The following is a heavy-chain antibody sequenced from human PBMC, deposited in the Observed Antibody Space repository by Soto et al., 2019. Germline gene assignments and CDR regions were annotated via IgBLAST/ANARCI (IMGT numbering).Heavy chain of an antibody. CDR3: AISSRYYARMSEAFDI. Sequence: PGGSLRLSCAASGFTFSSYGMHWVRQAPGKGLEWVAVIWYDGSNKYYADSVKGRFTISRDNSKNTLYLQMNSLRAEDTAVYYCAISSRYYARMSEAFDIWRQATVVAV. J-gene: IGHJ3*02. D-gene: IGHD1-26*01. CDR2: IWYDGSNK. V-gene: IGHV3-30*02. CDR1: GFTFSSYG.